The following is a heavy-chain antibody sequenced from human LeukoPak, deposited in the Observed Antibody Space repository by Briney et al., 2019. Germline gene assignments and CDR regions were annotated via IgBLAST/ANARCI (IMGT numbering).Heavy chain of an antibody. V-gene: IGHV3-33*01. J-gene: IGHJ4*02. CDR3: ARAGTDSSGYYSYFDY. CDR1: GFTFSSYG. CDR2: IWYDGSNK. Sequence: GGSLRLSCAASGFTFSSYGMHWVRQAPGKGLEWVAVIWYDGSNKYYADSVKGRFTISRDNSKNTLYLQMNSLRAEDTAVYYYARAGTDSSGYYSYFDYWGQGTLVTVSS. D-gene: IGHD3-22*01.